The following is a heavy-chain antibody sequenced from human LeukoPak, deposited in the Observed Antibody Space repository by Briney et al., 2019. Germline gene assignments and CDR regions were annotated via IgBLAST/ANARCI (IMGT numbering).Heavy chain of an antibody. CDR3: ASLFSSSWYARDF. V-gene: IGHV4-4*02. J-gene: IGHJ4*02. D-gene: IGHD6-13*01. Sequence: SETLFLTCAVSGGSVNSTNWWSWVRQPPGKGLEWIGEIYHSGSTNYNSSLESRVTISIDKSKNQFSLKLSSVTAADTAVYYCASLFSSSWYARDFWGQGTLITVSS. CDR2: IYHSGST. CDR1: GGSVNSTNW.